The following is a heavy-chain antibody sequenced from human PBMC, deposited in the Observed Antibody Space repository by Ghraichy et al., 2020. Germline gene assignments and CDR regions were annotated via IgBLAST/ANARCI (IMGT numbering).Heavy chain of an antibody. D-gene: IGHD6-13*01. CDR2: IYYSGST. V-gene: IGHV4-59*01. CDR3: ARDWRVAATGPTYWYYGMDV. Sequence: SETLSLTCTVSGGSISSYYWNWIRQPPGKGLEWIGYIYYSGSTNYNPSLKRRVTISMDTSKNQFSLKLTSVTAADTAIYYCARDWRVAATGPTYWYYGMDVWGQGTAVSVSS. J-gene: IGHJ6*02. CDR1: GGSISSYY.